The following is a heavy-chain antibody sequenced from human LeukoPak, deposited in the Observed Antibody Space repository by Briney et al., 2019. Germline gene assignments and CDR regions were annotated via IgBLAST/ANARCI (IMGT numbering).Heavy chain of an antibody. CDR1: GFTFSSYA. CDR2: ISYDGSKK. D-gene: IGHD6-13*01. V-gene: IGHV3-30*04. CDR3: AKETSSSFDY. J-gene: IGHJ4*02. Sequence: PGGSLRLSCAASGFTFSSYAMHWVRQAPGKGLEWVAVISYDGSKKYYADSVKGRFTISRDNSKNTLYLQMNSLRAEDTAVYYCAKETSSSFDYWGQGTLVTVSS.